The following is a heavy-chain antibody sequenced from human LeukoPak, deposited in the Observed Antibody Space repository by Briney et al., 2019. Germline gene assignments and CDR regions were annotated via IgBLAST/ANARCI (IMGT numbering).Heavy chain of an antibody. CDR2: INPNSGGT. J-gene: IGHJ5*02. D-gene: IGHD6-6*01. V-gene: IGHV1-2*02. CDR3: ARAFLEYSSSANWFDL. Sequence: ASVKVSCKASGYTFTGYYMHWVRQAPGQGLEWMGWINPNSGGTNYAQKFQGRVTMTRDTSISTAYMELSRLRSEDTAVYYCARAFLEYSSSANWFDLWGQGTLVTVSS. CDR1: GYTFTGYY.